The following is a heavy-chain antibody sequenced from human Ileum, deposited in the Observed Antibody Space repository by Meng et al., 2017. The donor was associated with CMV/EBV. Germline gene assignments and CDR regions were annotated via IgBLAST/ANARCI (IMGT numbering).Heavy chain of an antibody. CDR1: GLTFNSYS. J-gene: IGHJ4*02. CDR3: AKDRYLEPAHFDY. D-gene: IGHD3-9*01. V-gene: IGHV3-23*01. CDR2: ISGSSANS. Sequence: GESLKISCVASGLTFNSYSMGWVRQAPGKGLEWVAAISGSSANSYHAESVKGRATISIDNSKNTLLLELNSLRAEDTAVYYCAKDRYLEPAHFDYWGQGTLVTVSS.